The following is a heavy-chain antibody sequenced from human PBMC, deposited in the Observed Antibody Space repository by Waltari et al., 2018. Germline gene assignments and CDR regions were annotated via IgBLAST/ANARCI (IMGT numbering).Heavy chain of an antibody. CDR1: GYLFSNYG. Sequence: QIQLVQSGAEVKKPGASVKVSCKGSGYLFSNYGITWVRQAPGQGLEWMVWISGYNGDTKYEQSRQGRVTMTTDTSTTTAYMEIRSLRYDDTAVYYCARDDVDSSNFGGFWGQGTVVTVSS. CDR2: ISGYNGDT. V-gene: IGHV1-18*01. D-gene: IGHD6-13*01. CDR3: ARDDVDSSNFGGF. J-gene: IGHJ4*02.